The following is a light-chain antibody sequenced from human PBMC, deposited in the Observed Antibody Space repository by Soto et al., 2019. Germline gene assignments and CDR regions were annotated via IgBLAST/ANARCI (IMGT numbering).Light chain of an antibody. CDR1: SSDVGGYNY. J-gene: IGLJ2*01. Sequence: QSALTQPASVSGSPGQSITISCTGTSSDVGGYNYVSWYQQYPGKAPKLTIYDVSNRPSGVSNRFSGSKSDNTASLTISGLQAEDEADYYCGSFTSSTTLVFGGGTKLTVL. V-gene: IGLV2-14*01. CDR3: GSFTSSTTLV. CDR2: DVS.